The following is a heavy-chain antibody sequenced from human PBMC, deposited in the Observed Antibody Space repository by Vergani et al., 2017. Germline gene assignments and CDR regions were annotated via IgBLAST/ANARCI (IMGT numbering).Heavy chain of an antibody. J-gene: IGHJ6*02. CDR3: AREGKRPEGLGQDYYYYGMDV. D-gene: IGHD6-25*01. CDR1: GFTFDDYA. Sequence: EVQLVESGGGLVQPGRSLRLSCAASGFTFDDYAMHWVRQAPGKGLEWVSGISWNSGSIGYADSVKGRFTISRDNAKNSLYLQMNSLRAEDTALYYCAREGKRPEGLGQDYYYYGMDVWGQGTTVTVSS. CDR2: ISWNSGSI. V-gene: IGHV3-9*01.